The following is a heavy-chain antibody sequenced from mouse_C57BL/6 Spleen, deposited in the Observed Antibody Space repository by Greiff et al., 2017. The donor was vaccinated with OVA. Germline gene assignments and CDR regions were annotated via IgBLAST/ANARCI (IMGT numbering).Heavy chain of an antibody. CDR2: IDPENGDT. D-gene: IGHD2-1*01. CDR1: GFNIKDDY. J-gene: IGHJ1*03. CDR3: TIYGNYVYFDV. Sequence: EVQLQQSGAELVRPGASVKLSCTASGFNIKDDYMHWVKQRPEQGLEWIGWIDPENGDTEYASQFQGKATITADTSSNTAYLQLSSLTSEDTAVYYCTIYGNYVYFDVWGTGTTVTVSS. V-gene: IGHV14-4*01.